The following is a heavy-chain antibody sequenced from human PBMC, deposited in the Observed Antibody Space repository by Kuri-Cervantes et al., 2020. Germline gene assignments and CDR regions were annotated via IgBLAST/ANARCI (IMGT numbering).Heavy chain of an antibody. CDR2: IKRKTDGGTT. Sequence: GESLKISCAASGFTFSNAWMSWVRQAPGKGLEWVGRIKRKTDGGTTDFAAPVKGRSTISRDDSKNTLYVQMNSVKTEDTAVYYCTTEFYYDSGSYYGDYWGQGTLVTVSS. J-gene: IGHJ4*02. D-gene: IGHD3-10*01. CDR3: TTEFYYDSGSYYGDY. CDR1: GFTFSNAW. V-gene: IGHV3-15*01.